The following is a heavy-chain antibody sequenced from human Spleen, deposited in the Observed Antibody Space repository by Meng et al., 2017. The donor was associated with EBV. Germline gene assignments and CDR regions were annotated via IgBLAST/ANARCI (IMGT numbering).Heavy chain of an antibody. CDR1: GYTFTGYY. CDR2: INPNTGDT. D-gene: IGHD3-22*01. V-gene: IGHV1-2*06. Sequence: QVQLVQSGGEVKKPGASVKVSCKASGYTFTGYYMHWVRQAPGQGLEWMGRINPNTGDTTYAQKFQDRVTMTRDTSIKTAYMELSRLKSDDTAVYYCASGPFYYDISGDHYWGQGTLVTVSS. CDR3: ASGPFYYDISGDHY. J-gene: IGHJ4*02.